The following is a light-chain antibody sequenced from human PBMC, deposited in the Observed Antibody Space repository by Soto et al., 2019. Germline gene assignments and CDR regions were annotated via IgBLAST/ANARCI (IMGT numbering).Light chain of an antibody. CDR2: GVT. CDR1: QSVSTSY. Sequence: EIVLTQSPGTLSLSPGERATLSCSASQSVSTSYLAWYQQKPGQAPRLLLYGVTSRATGIPDRFSGSGSGTDLTLTISRLEPEDFAVYYCQQYGSSPTITFGQGTRLEIK. J-gene: IGKJ5*01. V-gene: IGKV3-20*01. CDR3: QQYGSSPTIT.